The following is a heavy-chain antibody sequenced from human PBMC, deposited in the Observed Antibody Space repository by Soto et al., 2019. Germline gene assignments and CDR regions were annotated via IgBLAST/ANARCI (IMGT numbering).Heavy chain of an antibody. V-gene: IGHV3-74*01. D-gene: IGHD1-26*01. CDR3: ARGRGSSYLDF. J-gene: IGHJ4*02. Sequence: EVQLVESGGGLVQPGGSLRLSCATSGFTFGNYWMYWVRQAPGKGLVWVSRIHSDGTITTYADSVKGRFTISRDIAKNTLYLQMNSLRAEDTAVYYCARGRGSSYLDFWGQGTLVTVSS. CDR1: GFTFGNYW. CDR2: IHSDGTIT.